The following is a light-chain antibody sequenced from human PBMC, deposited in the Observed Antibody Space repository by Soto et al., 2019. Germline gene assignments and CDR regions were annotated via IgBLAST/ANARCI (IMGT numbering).Light chain of an antibody. Sequence: QSVLTQPRSVSGSPGQSVAISCTGTSSDVGGYNHVSWYQHHPGKGPKLILYDVRKRPSGVPDRFSGSKSGNTASLTISGLQPEDEADYYCCSYAGSYIYVFGTGTKVTVL. CDR2: DVR. J-gene: IGLJ1*01. CDR3: CSYAGSYIYV. CDR1: SSDVGGYNH. V-gene: IGLV2-11*01.